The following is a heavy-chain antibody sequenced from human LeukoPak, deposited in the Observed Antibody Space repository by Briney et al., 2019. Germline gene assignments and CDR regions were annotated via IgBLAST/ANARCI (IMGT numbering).Heavy chain of an antibody. CDR1: GLTFSSYS. J-gene: IGHJ4*02. Sequence: GGSLRLSCAASGLTFSSYSMNWVRQAPGKGLEWVSSISSSSSYIYYADSVKGRFTISRDSAKNSLYLQMNSLRAEDTAVYYCARDGYSYGETLGLYWGQGTLVTVSS. V-gene: IGHV3-21*01. D-gene: IGHD5-18*01. CDR2: ISSSSSYI. CDR3: ARDGYSYGETLGLY.